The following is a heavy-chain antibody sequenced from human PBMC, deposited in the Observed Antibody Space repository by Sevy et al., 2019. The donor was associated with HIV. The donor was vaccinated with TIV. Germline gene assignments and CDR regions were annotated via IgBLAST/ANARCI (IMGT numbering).Heavy chain of an antibody. Sequence: GGSLRLSCVVSTFTFSDYYMTWIRQAPGKGLEWISHISSGGTITSHADSVKGRFTISRDIAKNSLYLQMNSLRAEDTAVYYCARVRYNYSSYYFDYWGQGTLVTVSS. CDR2: ISSGGTIT. CDR1: TFTFSDYY. V-gene: IGHV3-11*01. CDR3: ARVRYNYSSYYFDY. D-gene: IGHD5-18*01. J-gene: IGHJ4*02.